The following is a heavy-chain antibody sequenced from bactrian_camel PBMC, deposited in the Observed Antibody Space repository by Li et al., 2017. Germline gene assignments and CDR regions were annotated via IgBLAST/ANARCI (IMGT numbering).Heavy chain of an antibody. J-gene: IGHJ4*01. CDR3: AEGRGSRGEHCYSLNY. Sequence: HVQLVESGGGSVQAGGSLRLSCEASAYTNCMGWFRQAPGKEREGVARIATGSGNTYYADYVKGRFTISQDSARNTVYLQMNNLQPEDTATYYCAEGRGSRGEHCYSLNYWGQGTQVT. CDR1: AYTNC. D-gene: IGHD6*01. CDR2: IATGSGNT. V-gene: IGHV3S1*01.